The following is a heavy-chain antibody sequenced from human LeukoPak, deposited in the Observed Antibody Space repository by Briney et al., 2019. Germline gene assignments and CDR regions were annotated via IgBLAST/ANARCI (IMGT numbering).Heavy chain of an antibody. V-gene: IGHV3-21*01. CDR3: AKESDFGDYHLDY. CDR1: GFTFSSYS. D-gene: IGHD4-17*01. CDR2: ISSSSSYI. J-gene: IGHJ4*02. Sequence: GGSLRLSCAASGFTFSSYSMNWVRQAPGKGLEWVSSISSSSSYIYYADSVKGRFTISRDNSKNTLYLQMNSLRAEDTAVYYCAKESDFGDYHLDYWGQGTLVTVSS.